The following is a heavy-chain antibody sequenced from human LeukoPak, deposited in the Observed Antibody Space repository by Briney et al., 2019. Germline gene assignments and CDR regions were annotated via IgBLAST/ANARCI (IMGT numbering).Heavy chain of an antibody. J-gene: IGHJ4*02. D-gene: IGHD1-26*01. CDR3: ARYMGPYYFDY. Sequence: SETLSLTCSLSGGSISGYYWNWIRQPPGKGLEWIGYIYYIGSTNYNPSLKSRVTISVDTSKNQFSLKLSSVTAADTAVYYCARYMGPYYFDYWGQGTLVTVSS. V-gene: IGHV4-59*01. CDR2: IYYIGST. CDR1: GGSISGYY.